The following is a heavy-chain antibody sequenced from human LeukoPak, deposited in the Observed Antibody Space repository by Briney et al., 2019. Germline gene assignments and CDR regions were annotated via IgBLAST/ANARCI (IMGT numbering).Heavy chain of an antibody. V-gene: IGHV3-21*01. CDR3: ARVSPLVVVVAATLFDY. CDR1: GFTFSSYS. CDR2: ISSSSSYI. D-gene: IGHD2-15*01. Sequence: PGGSLRLSCAASGFTFSSYSINWVRQAPGKGLEWVSSISSSSSYIYYADSVKGRFTISRDNAKNSLYLQMNSLRAEDTAVYYCARVSPLVVVVAATLFDYWGQGTLVTVSS. J-gene: IGHJ4*02.